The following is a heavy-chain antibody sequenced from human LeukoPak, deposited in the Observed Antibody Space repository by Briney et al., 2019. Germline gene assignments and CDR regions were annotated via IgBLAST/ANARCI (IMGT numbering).Heavy chain of an antibody. CDR1: GFTFSAYA. J-gene: IGHJ3*02. D-gene: IGHD4-17*01. V-gene: IGHV3-23*01. CDR2: IRGGGGSA. Sequence: QSGGSLRLSCTASGFTFSAYAMMWVRRAPGKGPEWVSAIRGGGGSAFYADSVKGRFTISRDNSKYTLFLQMNSLRAEDTAVYYCARDPNGDYIGAFDMWGPGTMVTVSS. CDR3: ARDPNGDYIGAFDM.